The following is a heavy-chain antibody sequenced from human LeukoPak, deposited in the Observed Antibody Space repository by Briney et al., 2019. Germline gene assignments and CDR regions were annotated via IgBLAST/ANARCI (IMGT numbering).Heavy chain of an antibody. CDR1: GYTFTGYY. D-gene: IGHD3-10*01. V-gene: IGHV1-2*02. J-gene: IGHJ6*03. Sequence: GASVKVSCKASGYTFTGYYMHWVRQAPGQGLEWMGWINPNSGGTNYVQKFQGRVTMTRDTSISTAYMELSRLRSDDTAVYYCARGPRITMVRGGQWYYYMDVWGKGTTVTISS. CDR3: ARGPRITMVRGGQWYYYMDV. CDR2: INPNSGGT.